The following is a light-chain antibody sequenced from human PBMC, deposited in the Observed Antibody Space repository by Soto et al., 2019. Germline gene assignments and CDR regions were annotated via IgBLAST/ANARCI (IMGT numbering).Light chain of an antibody. CDR1: SSNTGASDD. CDR3: QSYDDGLNVYV. Sequence: QSVLTQPPSVSGAPGQTVTISSAGGSSNTGASDDVHWYQQLPRTAPKLVISRNSKRASGVPDRFSVSKSGASASLAITGLQAEDEADYYCQSYDDGLNVYVFGTETKVTVL. J-gene: IGLJ1*01. CDR2: RNS. V-gene: IGLV1-40*01.